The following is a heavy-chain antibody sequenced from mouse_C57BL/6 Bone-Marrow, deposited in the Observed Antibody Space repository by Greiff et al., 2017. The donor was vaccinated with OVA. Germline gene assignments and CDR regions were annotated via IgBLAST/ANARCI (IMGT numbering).Heavy chain of an antibody. CDR3: ARHEDGYYASYFDY. D-gene: IGHD2-3*01. V-gene: IGHV1-82*01. J-gene: IGHJ2*01. Sequence: VQLQQSGPELVKPGASVKISCKASGYAFSSSWMNWVKQRPGQGLEWIGRIYPGDGDTNSNGKFKGKATLTADKSSSTAYMQLSSLTSEDSAVYFCARHEDGYYASYFDYWGQGTTLTVPS. CDR1: GYAFSSSW. CDR2: IYPGDGDT.